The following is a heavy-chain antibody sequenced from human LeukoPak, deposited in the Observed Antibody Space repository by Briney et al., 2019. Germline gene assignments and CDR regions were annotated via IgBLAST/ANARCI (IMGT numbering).Heavy chain of an antibody. J-gene: IGHJ4*02. Sequence: PGGSLRLSCAASGFTFSSYATSWVRQAPGKGLEWVSAISGSGGSTYYADSVKGRFTISRDNSKNTLYLQMNSLRAEDTAVYYCVKEDRLGYGLPHDYWGQGTLVTVSS. CDR1: GFTFSSYA. V-gene: IGHV3-23*01. CDR3: VKEDRLGYGLPHDY. CDR2: ISGSGGST. D-gene: IGHD5-18*01.